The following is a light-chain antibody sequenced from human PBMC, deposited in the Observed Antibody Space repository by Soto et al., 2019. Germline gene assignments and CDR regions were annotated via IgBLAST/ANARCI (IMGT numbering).Light chain of an antibody. J-gene: IGKJ1*01. V-gene: IGKV3-15*01. CDR1: QSVSSN. CDR2: GAS. CDR3: QKYNNWPPVT. Sequence: EIVMTQSPATLSVSPGERATLSCRASQSVSSNLAWYQQKPGQAPRLLIYGASTRATGIPARFSGSGSGTEFTLTISSLQSEDFAVYYCQKYNNWPPVTFGQGT.